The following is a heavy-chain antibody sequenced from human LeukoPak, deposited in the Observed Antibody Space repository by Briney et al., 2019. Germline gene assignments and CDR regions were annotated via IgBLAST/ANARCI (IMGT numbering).Heavy chain of an antibody. CDR2: ISSSSSHI. CDR1: GFTFSSYG. V-gene: IGHV3-21*01. CDR3: ARWPIAAAPPVYYFDY. Sequence: PGGSLRLSCAASGFTFSSYGMHWVRQAPGKGLEWVSSISSSSSHIYYADSVTGRFTISRDNAKNSLYLQMNSLRAEDTAVYYCARWPIAAAPPVYYFDYWGQGTLVTVSS. D-gene: IGHD6-13*01. J-gene: IGHJ4*02.